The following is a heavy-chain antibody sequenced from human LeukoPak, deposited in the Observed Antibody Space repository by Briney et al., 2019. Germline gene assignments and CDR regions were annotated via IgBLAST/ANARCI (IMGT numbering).Heavy chain of an antibody. Sequence: KPSETLSLTCAVYGGSFSGYNWTWIRQTPEKGLEWIGEMNPSGSTNYNPSLKSRVTISVDTSKNQFSLELSSVTAADTAVYYCARGRQDVTMIVVVMTAVSYYLDVWGKGTTVTVS. CDR1: GGSFSGYN. V-gene: IGHV4-34*01. CDR3: ARGRQDVTMIVVVMTAVSYYLDV. CDR2: MNPSGST. D-gene: IGHD3-22*01. J-gene: IGHJ6*03.